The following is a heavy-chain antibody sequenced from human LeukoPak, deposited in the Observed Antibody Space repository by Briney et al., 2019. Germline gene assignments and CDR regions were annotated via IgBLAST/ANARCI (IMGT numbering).Heavy chain of an antibody. J-gene: IGHJ6*03. CDR2: ITSSGTYI. CDR1: GFTFSNYH. V-gene: IGHV3-21*01. Sequence: GGSLRLSCAASGFTFSNYHMNWVRQAPGKAMEWVSSITSSGTYIFYADSVKGRFTISRDNAKNSLYLQMDSLGPEDTAVYYCARDPYSGNYGNDYYYYMDVWGKGTTVTISS. D-gene: IGHD1-26*01. CDR3: ARDPYSGNYGNDYYYYMDV.